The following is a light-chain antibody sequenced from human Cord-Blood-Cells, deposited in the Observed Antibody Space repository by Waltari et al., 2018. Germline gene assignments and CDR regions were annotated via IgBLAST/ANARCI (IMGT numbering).Light chain of an antibody. J-gene: IGKJ2*01. V-gene: IGKV1-39*01. Sequence: DIQMTQSPSSLSESVGDRVTITCRASQSISSYLNWYQQKPGKASKLLIYAASSLQRGFPSRFSGSGSVTDFTLTISSLQPEDFATYYCQQSYSTPYTFGQGTKLEIK. CDR2: AAS. CDR3: QQSYSTPYT. CDR1: QSISSY.